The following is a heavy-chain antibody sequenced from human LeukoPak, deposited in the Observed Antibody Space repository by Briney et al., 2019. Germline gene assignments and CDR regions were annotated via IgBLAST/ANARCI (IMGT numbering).Heavy chain of an antibody. J-gene: IGHJ6*03. CDR3: ARVLRYCSGGNCYSGGLGYMDV. CDR2: ISRSGSTK. D-gene: IGHD2-15*01. Sequence: GGSLRLSCAASGFTFSDYNMRWIRQAPGKGLEWVSSISRSGSTKYYADSVKGRFTISRDNAKNSLFLQMNSLRAEDTAVYYCARVLRYCSGGNCYSGGLGYMDVWGKGTTVTIS. V-gene: IGHV3-11*01. CDR1: GFTFSDYN.